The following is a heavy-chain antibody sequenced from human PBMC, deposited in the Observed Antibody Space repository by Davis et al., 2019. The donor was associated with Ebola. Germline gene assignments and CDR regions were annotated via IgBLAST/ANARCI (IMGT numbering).Heavy chain of an antibody. Sequence: ASVKVSCKASGYTFTSYAMHWVRQAPGQRLEWMGWINAGNGNTKYSQKFQGRVTITADESTSTAYMELSSLRSEDTAVYYCARATRGTSFDSSGYLDYWGQGTLVTVSS. CDR2: INAGNGNT. CDR1: GYTFTSYA. CDR3: ARATRGTSFDSSGYLDY. J-gene: IGHJ4*02. V-gene: IGHV1-3*01. D-gene: IGHD3-22*01.